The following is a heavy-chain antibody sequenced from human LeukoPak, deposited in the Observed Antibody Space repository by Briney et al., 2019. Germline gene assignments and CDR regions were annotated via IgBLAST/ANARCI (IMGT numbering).Heavy chain of an antibody. D-gene: IGHD3-16*01. CDR3: ARGASPKDAVFFDY. Sequence: SETLSLTCTASGGSISSYYWSWIRQPAGKGLEWIGRIYTSGSTNYNPSLKSRVTISVDKSKNQFSLKLSSVTAADTAVYYCARGASPKDAVFFDYWGQGALITVSS. CDR1: GGSISSYY. CDR2: IYTSGST. J-gene: IGHJ4*02. V-gene: IGHV4-4*07.